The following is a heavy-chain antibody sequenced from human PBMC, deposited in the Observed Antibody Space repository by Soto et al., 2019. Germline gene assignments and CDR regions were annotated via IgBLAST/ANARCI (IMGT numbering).Heavy chain of an antibody. J-gene: IGHJ6*02. CDR3: ARGTSNYYDSSPHPYYYGMDV. V-gene: IGHV4-34*01. CDR1: GGSFSGYY. Sequence: SETLSLTCAVYGGSFSGYYWSWIRQPPGKGLEWIGEINHSGSTNYNPSLKSRVTISVDTSKNQFSLKLSSVTAADTAVYYCARGTSNYYDSSPHPYYYGMDVWGQGTTVTVSS. CDR2: INHSGST. D-gene: IGHD3-22*01.